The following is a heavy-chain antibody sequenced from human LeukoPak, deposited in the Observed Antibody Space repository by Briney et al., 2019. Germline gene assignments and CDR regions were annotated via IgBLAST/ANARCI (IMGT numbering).Heavy chain of an antibody. J-gene: IGHJ4*02. CDR1: GFTVSSNY. V-gene: IGHV3-66*01. CDR3: ARVLYGDYGNFDY. Sequence: GSLRLSCAASGFTVSSNYMSWVRQAPGKGLEWVSVIYSGGSTYYADSVKGRFTISRDNSKNTLYLQMNSVRAEDTAVFYCARVLYGDYGNFDYWGQGTLVTVSS. D-gene: IGHD4-17*01. CDR2: IYSGGST.